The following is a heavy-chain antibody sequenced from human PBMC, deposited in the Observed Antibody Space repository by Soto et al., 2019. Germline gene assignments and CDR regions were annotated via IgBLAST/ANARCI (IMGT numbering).Heavy chain of an antibody. Sequence: QVQLQESGPGLVKPSQTLSLTCTVSGGSISSGDYYWSWFRQPQGKGLEWIGYIFYNGLTYYSPSLKSRITISVDTSKNQFSLKLSSVTAADTAVYYCARDEYFDSSGFLLWGQGTLVTVSS. D-gene: IGHD3-22*01. CDR2: IFYNGLT. V-gene: IGHV4-30-4*01. CDR1: GGSISSGDYY. CDR3: ARDEYFDSSGFLL. J-gene: IGHJ4*02.